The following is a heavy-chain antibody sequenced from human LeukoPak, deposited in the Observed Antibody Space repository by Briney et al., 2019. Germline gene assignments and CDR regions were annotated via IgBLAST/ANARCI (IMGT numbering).Heavy chain of an antibody. CDR2: IYYSGST. J-gene: IGHJ4*02. V-gene: IGHV4-59*02. Sequence: SETLSLTCTVSGGSVSSYYWSWIRQPPGKGLESIGYIYYSGSTNYNPSLKSRVTISLDTSKNQFSLKLSSVTAADTAVYYCARDSYYGSGLDYWGQGTLVTVSS. CDR1: GGSVSSYY. D-gene: IGHD3-10*01. CDR3: ARDSYYGSGLDY.